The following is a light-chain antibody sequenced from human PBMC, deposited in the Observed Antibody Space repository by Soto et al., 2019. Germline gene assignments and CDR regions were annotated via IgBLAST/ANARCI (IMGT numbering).Light chain of an antibody. CDR2: DVS. CDR3: CSYAVSYTLYV. CDR1: SSDVGGYNY. J-gene: IGLJ1*01. V-gene: IGLV2-11*01. Sequence: QSALTQPRSVSGSPGQSVTISCTGTSSDVGGYNYVSWYQQHPGKASKLMIYDVSKQPSGVPDCFSGSKYGNTASRIISRLQAVDDADYYSCSYAVSYTLYVFGPGTKVTVL.